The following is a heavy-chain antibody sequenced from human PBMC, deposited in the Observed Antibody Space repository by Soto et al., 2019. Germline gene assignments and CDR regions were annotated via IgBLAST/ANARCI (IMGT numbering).Heavy chain of an antibody. Sequence: QITLKESGPTLVKPTQTLTLTCTFSGFSLTTDRVGVGWIRQPPGEALEWLAVIYWDDSKSYRPSLESRLTITHDTPKNHVALTMTNLDSLDTATYYCAHAYGGRSLYWGQGTLVTVSS. J-gene: IGHJ4*02. V-gene: IGHV2-5*02. CDR3: AHAYGGRSLY. D-gene: IGHD1-26*01. CDR1: GFSLTTDRVG. CDR2: IYWDDSK.